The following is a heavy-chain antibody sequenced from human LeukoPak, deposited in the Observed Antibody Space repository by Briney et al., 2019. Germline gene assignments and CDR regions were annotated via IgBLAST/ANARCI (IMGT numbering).Heavy chain of an antibody. CDR2: INPGGDNT. Sequence: EASVTVSSTASGYTFTVYYMHWVRQAPGQRLEWRGLINPGGDNTNYAQNFQGRVTITSDTSARTVYMELSSLRSEDTAIYYCARIRDGYNDAYDIWGQGTVVTVPS. J-gene: IGHJ3*02. CDR3: ARIRDGYNDAYDI. CDR1: GYTFTVYY. V-gene: IGHV1-46*01. D-gene: IGHD5-24*01.